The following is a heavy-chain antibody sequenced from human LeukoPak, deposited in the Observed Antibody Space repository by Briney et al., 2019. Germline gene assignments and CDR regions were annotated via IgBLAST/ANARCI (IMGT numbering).Heavy chain of an antibody. D-gene: IGHD2-2*01. V-gene: IGHV1-69*01. J-gene: IGHJ5*02. CDR3: ARVVVSLDIVVVPAARRGFDP. Sequence: SVKVSCKASGGTFSSYAISWVRQAPGQGLEWMGGIIPIFGTANYAQKFQGRVTITADESTSTAYMELSSLRSEDTAVYYCARVVVSLDIVVVPAARRGFDPWGQGTLVTVSS. CDR2: IIPIFGTA. CDR1: GGTFSSYA.